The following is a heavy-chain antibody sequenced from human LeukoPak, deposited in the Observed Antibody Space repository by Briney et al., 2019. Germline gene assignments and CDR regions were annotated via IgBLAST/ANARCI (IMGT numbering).Heavy chain of an antibody. V-gene: IGHV3-9*01. CDR3: ARARGYSGYDSLGY. J-gene: IGHJ4*02. CDR2: ISWNSGTI. CDR1: GFTFDDYA. D-gene: IGHD5-12*01. Sequence: PGGSLRLSCAASGFTFDDYAMHWVRQAPGKGLEWVSGISWNSGTIYYADSVKGRFTISRDNAKNLLYLQMNSLRAEDTAVYYCARARGYSGYDSLGYWGQGTLVTVSS.